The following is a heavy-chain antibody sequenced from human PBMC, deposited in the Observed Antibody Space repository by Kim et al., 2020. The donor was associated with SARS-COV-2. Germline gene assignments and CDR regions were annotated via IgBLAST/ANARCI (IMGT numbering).Heavy chain of an antibody. CDR2: IYYSGST. J-gene: IGHJ4*02. CDR1: DDSISSSSNY. D-gene: IGHD5-18*01. CDR3: ARQGYTYGYLTPFFDY. V-gene: IGHV4-39*01. Sequence: SETLSLTCTVSDDSISSSSNYWGWIRQPPGKGLEWIGSIYYSGSTYYNPSLKSRVSISVDTSKNQFSLMMGSVTAADTAVYYCARQGYTYGYLTPFFDYWGQGTLVTVSS.